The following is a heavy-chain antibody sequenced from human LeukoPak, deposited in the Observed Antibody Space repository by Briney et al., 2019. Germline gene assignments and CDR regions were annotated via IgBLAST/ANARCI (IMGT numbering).Heavy chain of an antibody. CDR2: IRSKAYGGTT. D-gene: IGHD3-16*02. CDR3: TRVSPPNGYSGSDFLHWSITCGGVIAGSGFDY. J-gene: IGHJ4*02. Sequence: GGSLRLSCTASGFTFGDYAMSWVRQAPGKGLEWVGFIRSKAYGGTTEYAASVKGRFTISRDDSKSIAYLQMNSLKTEDTAVYYCTRVSPPNGYSGSDFLHWSITCGGVIAGSGFDYWGQGTLVTASS. CDR1: GFTFGDYA. V-gene: IGHV3-49*04.